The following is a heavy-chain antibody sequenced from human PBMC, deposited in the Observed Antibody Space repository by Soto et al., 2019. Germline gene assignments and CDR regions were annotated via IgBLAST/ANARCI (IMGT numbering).Heavy chain of an antibody. CDR1: GHTFTKYA. CDR3: APTCDSTYYYSPACTEYFHH. CDR2: INGGDGDT. J-gene: IGHJ1*01. Sequence: QVQLVQSGTEEKKPGASVKVSCKASGHTFTKYAVHWVRQAPGQRLEWMAWINGGDGDTRYSQKFQDRVTLTTDTSANTAYMEMSSLRSEDTAVYYCAPTCDSTYYYSPACTEYFHHWGQGTLVTVSS. V-gene: IGHV1-3*05. D-gene: IGHD3-22*01.